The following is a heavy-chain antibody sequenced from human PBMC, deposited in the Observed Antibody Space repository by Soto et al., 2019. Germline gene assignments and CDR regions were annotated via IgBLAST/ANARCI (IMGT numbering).Heavy chain of an antibody. J-gene: IGHJ6*02. V-gene: IGHV1-18*04. CDR3: ARARYSSSWYGRGYYYYGMDV. CDR2: ISAYNGNT. D-gene: IGHD6-13*01. CDR1: GYTFTSYG. Sequence: QVQLVQSGAEVKKPGASVKVSCKASGYTFTSYGISWVRQAPGQGLEWMGWISAYNGNTNYAQKLQGRVTMTTDTSTSTAYMELRSLRSDDTAVYYCARARYSSSWYGRGYYYYGMDVCGQGTTVTVSS.